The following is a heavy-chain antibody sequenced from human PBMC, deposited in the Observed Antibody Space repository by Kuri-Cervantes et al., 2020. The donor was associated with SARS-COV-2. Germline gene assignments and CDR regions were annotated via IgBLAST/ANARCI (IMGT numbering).Heavy chain of an antibody. CDR3: TRDSPGGYDFWSGYYGSDYFDY. CDR2: IRSKAYGGTT. V-gene: IGHV3-49*04. J-gene: IGHJ4*02. CDR1: GFTFSSYS. Sequence: GESLKISCAASGFTFSSYSMNWVRQAPGKGLEWVGFIRSKAYGGTTEYAASVKGRFTISRDDSKSIAYLQMNSLKTEDTAVYYCTRDSPGGYDFWSGYYGSDYFDYWGQGTLVTVSS. D-gene: IGHD3-3*01.